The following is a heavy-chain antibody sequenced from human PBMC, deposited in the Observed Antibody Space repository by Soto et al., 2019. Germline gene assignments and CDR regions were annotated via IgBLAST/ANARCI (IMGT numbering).Heavy chain of an antibody. J-gene: IGHJ3*02. D-gene: IGHD6-13*01. CDR2: IYYSGST. V-gene: IGHV4-39*01. CDR3: ARHRGYSSSWYDAFDI. Sequence: PSETLSLTCTVSGGSIISSSYYWVLIRQPPGKGLEWIGSIYYSGSTYYNPSLKSRVTISVDTSKNQFSLKLSSVTAADTAVYYCARHRGYSSSWYDAFDIWGQGTMVTVSS. CDR1: GGSIISSSYY.